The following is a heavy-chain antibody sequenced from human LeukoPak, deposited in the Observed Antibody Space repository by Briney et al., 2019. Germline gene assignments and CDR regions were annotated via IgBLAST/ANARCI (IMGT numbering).Heavy chain of an antibody. D-gene: IGHD3-22*01. J-gene: IGHJ2*01. CDR3: AKDGDYYDSSGYYGWYFDL. Sequence: GGSLRLSCAASGFTFSSYAMSWVRQAPGKGLEWVSAISGSGGSTYYADSVKGRFTISRDNSKNTLYLQMNSLRAEDTAVYCCAKDGDYYDSSGYYGWYFDLWGRGTLVTVSS. V-gene: IGHV3-23*01. CDR1: GFTFSSYA. CDR2: ISGSGGST.